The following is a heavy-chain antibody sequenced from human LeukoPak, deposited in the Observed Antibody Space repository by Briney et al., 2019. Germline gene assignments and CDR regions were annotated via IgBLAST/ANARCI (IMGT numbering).Heavy chain of an antibody. V-gene: IGHV1-69*04. J-gene: IGHJ4*02. D-gene: IGHD6-6*01. Sequence: ASVKVSCKASGGTFSSYAISWVRQAPGQGLEWMGRIISILGIANYAQKFQGRVTITADKSTSTAYMELSSLRSEDTAVYYCARDLVRGGAARPSDYWGQGTLVTVSS. CDR1: GGTFSSYA. CDR2: IISILGIA. CDR3: ARDLVRGGAARPSDY.